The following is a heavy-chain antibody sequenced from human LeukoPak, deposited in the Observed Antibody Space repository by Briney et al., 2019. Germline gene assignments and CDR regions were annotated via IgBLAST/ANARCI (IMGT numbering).Heavy chain of an antibody. V-gene: IGHV3-33*01. Sequence: PGGSLRLSCAASGFTFSSYGMHWVRQAPGKGLEWVAVIWYDGSNKYYADSVKGRFTISRDNSKNTLYLQMNSLRAEDTAVYYCARDPSGSSTTSFDYWGQGTLVTVSS. CDR3: ARDPSGSSTTSFDY. D-gene: IGHD1/OR15-1a*01. CDR2: IWYDGSNK. CDR1: GFTFSSYG. J-gene: IGHJ4*02.